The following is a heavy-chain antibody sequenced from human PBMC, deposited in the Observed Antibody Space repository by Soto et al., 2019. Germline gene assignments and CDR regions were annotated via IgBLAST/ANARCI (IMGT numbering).Heavy chain of an antibody. CDR2: IIPMYGTT. CDR1: GGTFRSYV. V-gene: IGHV1-69*12. CDR3: ARFGTLDWIDDY. D-gene: IGHD1-1*01. Sequence: QVQLVQSGAEVKKPGSSVKVSCKASGGTFRSYVTSWVRQAPGQGVEWLGGIIPMYGTTYYAQTFQGRVTISADESTSTAFMELISLRSEDTAVYYCARFGTLDWIDDYWGQGTLVTVSS. J-gene: IGHJ4*02.